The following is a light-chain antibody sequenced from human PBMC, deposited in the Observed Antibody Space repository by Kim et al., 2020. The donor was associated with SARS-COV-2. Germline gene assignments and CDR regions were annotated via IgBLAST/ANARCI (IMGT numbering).Light chain of an antibody. Sequence: LSPGERAPPSCRASQSVTSTYLAWYQQKPGQAPRVLIYGASTRATGIPDRFSGSGSGTDFTLTITRLEPEDFAVYYCQQFAGSPYSFGQGTKLEI. V-gene: IGKV3-20*01. CDR1: QSVTSTY. CDR2: GAS. CDR3: QQFAGSPYS. J-gene: IGKJ2*03.